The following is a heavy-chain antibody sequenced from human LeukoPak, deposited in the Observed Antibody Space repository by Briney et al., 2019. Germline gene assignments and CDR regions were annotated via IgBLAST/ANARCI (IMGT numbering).Heavy chain of an antibody. CDR3: ARGITIFGVVPKRDHNWFDP. Sequence: ASVKVSCKASGYTFTSYDINWVRQATGQGLEWMGWMNPNSGNTGYAQKFQGRVTITRNTSISTAYMELSSLRSEDTAVYYCARGITIFGVVPKRDHNWFDPWGQGTLVTVSS. D-gene: IGHD3-3*01. CDR2: MNPNSGNT. J-gene: IGHJ5*02. CDR1: GYTFTSYD. V-gene: IGHV1-8*03.